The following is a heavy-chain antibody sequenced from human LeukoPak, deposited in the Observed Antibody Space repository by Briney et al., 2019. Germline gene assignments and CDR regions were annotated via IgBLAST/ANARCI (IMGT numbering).Heavy chain of an antibody. Sequence: GGSLRLSCAASGFTFSSYGMHWVRQAPGKGLEWVAVISYDGSNKYYADSVKGRFTISRDNSKNTLYLQMNSLRAEDTAVYYCARGDKGAYYDFWSGYSYYFDYWGQGTLVTVSS. J-gene: IGHJ4*02. CDR3: ARGDKGAYYDFWSGYSYYFDY. CDR2: ISYDGSNK. D-gene: IGHD3-3*01. CDR1: GFTFSSYG. V-gene: IGHV3-30*03.